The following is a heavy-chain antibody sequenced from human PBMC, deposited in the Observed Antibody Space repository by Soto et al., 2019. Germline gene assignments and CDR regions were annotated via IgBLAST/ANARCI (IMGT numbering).Heavy chain of an antibody. CDR1: GVSISGGYYY. V-gene: IGHV4-30-4*01. CDR2: IYYSGST. D-gene: IGHD3-3*01. Sequence: SETLSLTCTVSGVSISGGYYYWRWIRQPPGKGIEWIGYIYYSGSTYSNPSLKSRVTISVDTSKNQFSLKLSSVTAADTAVYYCARDRFLEWLTRDYYYGMDVWGQGTTVTVSS. CDR3: ARDRFLEWLTRDYYYGMDV. J-gene: IGHJ6*02.